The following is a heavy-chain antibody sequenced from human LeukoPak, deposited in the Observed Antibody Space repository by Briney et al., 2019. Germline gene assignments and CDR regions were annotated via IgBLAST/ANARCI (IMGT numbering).Heavy chain of an antibody. CDR1: GFTVSSDY. CDR3: AREPWGAKGAAWGMDV. D-gene: IGHD1-26*01. Sequence: GGSLRLSCAASGFTVSSDYMNWVRKAPGKGLEWVSVIQSGGTTYYADSVKGRFTISRDISKNTLYLQMDSLRAEDTAVYYCAREPWGAKGAAWGMDVWGQGTTVTVSS. V-gene: IGHV3-53*01. CDR2: IQSGGTT. J-gene: IGHJ6*02.